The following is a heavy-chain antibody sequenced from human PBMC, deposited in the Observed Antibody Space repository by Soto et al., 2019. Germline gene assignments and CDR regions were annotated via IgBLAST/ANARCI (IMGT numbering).Heavy chain of an antibody. CDR1: GFTFSSYA. CDR3: AKDGYYYDSSGYYPYDAFDI. D-gene: IGHD3-22*01. J-gene: IGHJ3*02. Sequence: EVQLLESGGGLVQPGGSLRLSCAASGFTFSSYAMSWVRQAPGKGLEWVSAISGSGGSTYYADSVKGRFTISRDNSKNTLYPQMNSLRAEDTAVYYCAKDGYYYDSSGYYPYDAFDIWGQGTMVTVSS. CDR2: ISGSGGST. V-gene: IGHV3-23*01.